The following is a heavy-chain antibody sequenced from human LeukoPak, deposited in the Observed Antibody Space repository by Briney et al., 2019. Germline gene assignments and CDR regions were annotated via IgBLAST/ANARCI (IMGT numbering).Heavy chain of an antibody. Sequence: SETLSLTCAVYGGSFSGHYWSWIRQPPGKGLEWIGEINHSGSTNYNPSLKSRVTISVDTSKNQFSLKLSSVTAADTAVYYCARGRVAVAGRFDYWGQGTLVTVSS. CDR1: GGSFSGHY. J-gene: IGHJ4*02. V-gene: IGHV4-34*01. D-gene: IGHD6-19*01. CDR3: ARGRVAVAGRFDY. CDR2: INHSGST.